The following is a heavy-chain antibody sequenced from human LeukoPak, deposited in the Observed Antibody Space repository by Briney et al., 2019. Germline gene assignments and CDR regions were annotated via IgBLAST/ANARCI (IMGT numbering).Heavy chain of an antibody. CDR3: ARGGGSYYNWYFDL. D-gene: IGHD1-26*01. J-gene: IGHJ2*01. Sequence: GGSLRLSCAASGFTFSSYWMSWVRQAPGKGLEWVANIKQDGSEKYYVDSVKGRFTISRDNAKNSLYLQMNSLRAEDTAVYYCARGGGSYYNWYFDLWGRGTLVTVSS. V-gene: IGHV3-7*01. CDR1: GFTFSSYW. CDR2: IKQDGSEK.